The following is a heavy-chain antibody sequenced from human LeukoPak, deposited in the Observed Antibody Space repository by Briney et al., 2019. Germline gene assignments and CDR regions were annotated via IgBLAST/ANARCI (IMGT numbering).Heavy chain of an antibody. CDR2: ISYDGSNE. D-gene: IGHD6-13*01. CDR1: GFTFSSYV. J-gene: IGHJ4*02. V-gene: IGHV3-30*04. CDR3: ARAGSGYTSPSDY. Sequence: HPGGSLRLSCAASGFTFSSYVMHWVRQAPGKGLEWVAIISYDGSNEYYADSVKGRFTISRDNSKNTLYLQMNSLRAADTAVYYCARAGSGYTSPSDYWGQGTLVTVSS.